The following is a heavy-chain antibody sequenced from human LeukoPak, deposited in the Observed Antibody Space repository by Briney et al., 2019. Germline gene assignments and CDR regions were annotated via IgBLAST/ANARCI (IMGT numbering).Heavy chain of an antibody. CDR2: IYYSGST. D-gene: IGHD1-7*01. J-gene: IGHJ5*02. CDR3: ARILLPRTNWFDP. V-gene: IGHV4-39*07. CDR1: GGSISSSSYY. Sequence: PSETLSLTCTVSGGSISSSSYYWGWIRQPPGKGLEWIGSIYYSGSTYYNPSLKSRVTISVDTSKNQFSLKLSSVTAADTAVYYCARILLPRTNWFDPWGQGTLVTVSS.